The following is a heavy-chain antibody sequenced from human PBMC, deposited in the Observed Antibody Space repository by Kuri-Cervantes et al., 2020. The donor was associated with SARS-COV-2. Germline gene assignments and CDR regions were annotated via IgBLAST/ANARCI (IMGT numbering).Heavy chain of an antibody. Sequence: ASVKVSCKASGYTFTSYGISWVRQAPGQGLEWMGWISAYNGNTNYAQKFQGRVTMTRDTSTSTVYMELSSLRSEDTAVYYCARVLAAAGHAAEFNYWGQGTLVTVSS. CDR2: ISAYNGNT. J-gene: IGHJ4*02. CDR1: GYTFTSYG. V-gene: IGHV1-18*01. D-gene: IGHD6-13*01. CDR3: ARVLAAAGHAAEFNY.